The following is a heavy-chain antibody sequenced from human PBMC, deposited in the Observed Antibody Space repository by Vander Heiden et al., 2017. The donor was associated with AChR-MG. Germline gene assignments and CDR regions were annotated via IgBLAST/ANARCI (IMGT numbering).Heavy chain of an antibody. J-gene: IGHJ4*02. V-gene: IGHV3-23*01. Sequence: EVQLLESGGDLVQPGGSLRLSCAASGFNFDDYAMSWVRQVPGKGLEWISLVSAGGGYTYYADSVRGRFTISRDNSKNTVYLQMNYLRDDDTAIYYCAKELINEPQPRGVDYWGQGTLVTVSS. CDR1: GFNFDDYA. CDR3: AKELINEPQPRGVDY. CDR2: VSAGGGYT.